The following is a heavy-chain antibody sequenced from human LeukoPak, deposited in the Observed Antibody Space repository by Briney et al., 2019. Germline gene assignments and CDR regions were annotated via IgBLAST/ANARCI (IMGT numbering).Heavy chain of an antibody. CDR1: GFTFSSYG. V-gene: IGHV3-30*18. CDR3: AKAPLGSGWRALYYFDY. J-gene: IGHJ4*02. D-gene: IGHD6-19*01. CDR2: ISYDGSNK. Sequence: GGSLRLSCAASGFTFSSYGMHWVRQAPGKGLEWVAVISYDGSNKYYADSVKGRFTISRDNSKNTLYLQMNSLRAEDTAVYYCAKAPLGSGWRALYYFDYWGQGTPVTVSS.